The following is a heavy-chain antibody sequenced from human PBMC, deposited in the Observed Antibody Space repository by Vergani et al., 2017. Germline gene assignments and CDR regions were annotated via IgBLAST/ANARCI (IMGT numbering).Heavy chain of an antibody. J-gene: IGHJ6*02. CDR3: ARELRYFDWSNYGMDV. V-gene: IGHV4-59*06. CDR1: GGSISSYY. D-gene: IGHD3-9*01. CDR2: IYYSGST. Sequence: QVQLQESGPGLVKPSETLSLTCTVSGGSISSYYWSWIRQHPGKGLEWIGYIYYSGSTYYNPSLKSRVTISVDTSKNQFSLKLSSVTAADTAVYYCARELRYFDWSNYGMDVWGQGTTVTVSS.